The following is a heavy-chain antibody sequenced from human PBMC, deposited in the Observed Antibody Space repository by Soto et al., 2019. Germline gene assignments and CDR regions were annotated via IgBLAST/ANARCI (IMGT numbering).Heavy chain of an antibody. J-gene: IGHJ4*02. Sequence: PSETLSLTCTVSGGSISIGEYYWTGIRQPPGKGLEWIGYISYSGSTHYSPSLKSRVSITVDTSKNQFSLKLTSVTAADTAVYYCARGDPPFGSFYYWGQGTQVTVSS. CDR2: ISYSGST. V-gene: IGHV4-30-4*01. CDR3: ARGDPPFGSFYY. CDR1: GGSISIGEYY. D-gene: IGHD2-15*01.